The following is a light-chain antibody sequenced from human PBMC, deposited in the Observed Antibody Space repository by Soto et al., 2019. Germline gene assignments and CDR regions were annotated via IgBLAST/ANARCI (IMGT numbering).Light chain of an antibody. J-gene: IGKJ2*03. V-gene: IGKV1-5*03. CDR2: KAS. Sequence: DIKMTQSPSTLSASVGDRVTITCRASQTINNGLAWYQQKPGRAPNLLIYKASILESGVPSRFSGSGSETEFTLTISSLQPDDFATYFCLSYDSYSYSFGQGTELEIK. CDR1: QTINNG. CDR3: LSYDSYSYS.